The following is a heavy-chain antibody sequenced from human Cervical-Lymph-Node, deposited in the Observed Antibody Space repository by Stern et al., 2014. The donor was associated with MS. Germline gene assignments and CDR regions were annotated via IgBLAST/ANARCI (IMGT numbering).Heavy chain of an antibody. CDR2: IRSSSRSI. CDR3: ARGSWLGTGDDYYYYFGMDV. CDR1: GFSFNTYS. Sequence: EVQLVESGGGLVQPGGSLRLSCTASGFSFNTYSINWVRQAPGKGLEWVSYIRSSSRSISYADSVKGRFTISRDNVKNSLYLQMNSLRAEDTAVYYCARGSWLGTGDDYYYYFGMDVWGQGTTVTVSS. V-gene: IGHV3-48*01. D-gene: IGHD3-22*01. J-gene: IGHJ6*02.